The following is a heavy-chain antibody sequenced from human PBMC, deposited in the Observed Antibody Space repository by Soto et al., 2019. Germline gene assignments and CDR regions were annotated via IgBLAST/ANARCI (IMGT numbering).Heavy chain of an antibody. CDR2: ISGSGGST. J-gene: IGHJ4*02. CDR1: GFTFSSYA. CDR3: AKDPPTYWGAMVTWYFDY. V-gene: IGHV3-23*01. Sequence: EVQLLESGGGLVQPGGSLRLSCAASGFTFSSYAMSWVRQAPGKGLEWVSAISGSGGSTYYADSVKGRFTISRDNSKNTLYLQMNSLRAEDTAVYYCAKDPPTYWGAMVTWYFDYWGQGTLVTVSS. D-gene: IGHD5-18*01.